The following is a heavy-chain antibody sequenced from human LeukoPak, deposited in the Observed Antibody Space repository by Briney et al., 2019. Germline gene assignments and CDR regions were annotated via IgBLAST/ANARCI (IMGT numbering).Heavy chain of an antibody. CDR1: GGSFSGYY. D-gene: IGHD2-2*01. V-gene: IGHV4-34*01. Sequence: SETLSLTCAVYGGSFSGYYWSWIRQPPGKGLEWIGEINHSGSTNYNPSLKSRVTISVDTSKNQCSLKLSSVTAADTAVYYCARHYFIVVVPAAILWDAFDIWGQGTMVTVSS. CDR3: ARHYFIVVVPAAILWDAFDI. CDR2: INHSGST. J-gene: IGHJ3*02.